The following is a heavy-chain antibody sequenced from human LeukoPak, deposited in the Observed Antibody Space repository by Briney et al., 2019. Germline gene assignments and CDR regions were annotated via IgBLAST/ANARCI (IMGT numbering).Heavy chain of an antibody. D-gene: IGHD6-13*01. Sequence: PSETLSLTCTVSGGSISSYYWSWIRQPPGKGLEWIGYIYYSGSTNYSPSLKSRVTISVDTSKNQLSLKLSSVTAADTAVYYCARHWETSSWYVDYWGQGTLVTVSS. V-gene: IGHV4-59*08. J-gene: IGHJ4*02. CDR2: IYYSGST. CDR3: ARHWETSSWYVDY. CDR1: GGSISSYY.